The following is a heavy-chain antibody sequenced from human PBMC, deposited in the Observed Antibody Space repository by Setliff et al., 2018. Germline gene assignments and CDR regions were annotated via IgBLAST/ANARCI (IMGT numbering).Heavy chain of an antibody. CDR2: ISSSSSTI. CDR1: GFTFSSYS. Sequence: PGGSLRLSCAASGFTFSSYSMNWVRQAPGKGLEWVSYISSSSSTIYYADSVKGRFTISRGNAKNSLYLQMNSLRAEDTAVYYCARGPYSSSWYALRPLEGLNDYWGQGTLVTVSS. CDR3: ARGPYSSSWYALRPLEGLNDY. J-gene: IGHJ4*02. D-gene: IGHD6-13*01. V-gene: IGHV3-48*01.